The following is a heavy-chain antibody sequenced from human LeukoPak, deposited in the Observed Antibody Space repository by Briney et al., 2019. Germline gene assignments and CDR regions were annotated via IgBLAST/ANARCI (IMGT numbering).Heavy chain of an antibody. V-gene: IGHV1-69*04. CDR3: ARIGNYYFDY. D-gene: IGHD1-1*01. Sequence: ASVKVSCKPSGGSFTTSAINWVRQAPGQGLEWMGRIIPILNIANYAQKFQGRVTITAEKSTGTAYMELSSLRSEDTAVYYCARIGNYYFDYWGQGTLVTVSS. J-gene: IGHJ4*02. CDR1: GGSFTTSA. CDR2: IIPILNIA.